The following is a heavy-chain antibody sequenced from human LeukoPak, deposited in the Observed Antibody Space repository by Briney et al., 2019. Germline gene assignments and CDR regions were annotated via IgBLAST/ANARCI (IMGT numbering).Heavy chain of an antibody. CDR3: ARGVRGYRYGYPTI. CDR2: IIPIFGTA. J-gene: IGHJ4*02. D-gene: IGHD5-18*01. V-gene: IGHV1-69*13. Sequence: ASVKVSCKASGGTFSSYAISWVRQAPGQGLEWMGGIIPIFGTANYAQKFQGRVTITADESTSTAYMELSSLRSEDTAVYYCARGVRGYRYGYPTIWGQGTLVTVSS. CDR1: GGTFSSYA.